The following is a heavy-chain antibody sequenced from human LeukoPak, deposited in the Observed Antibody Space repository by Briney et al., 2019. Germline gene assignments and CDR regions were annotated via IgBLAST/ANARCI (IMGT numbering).Heavy chain of an antibody. CDR1: GFIFSTYG. CDR2: ISYDGSNK. Sequence: GGSLRLSCAASGFIFSTYGMHWVRQAPGKGLEWVAVISYDGSNKYYADSVKGRFTISRDNSKNTLYLQMNSLRAEDTAVYYCAKEIAVAGTGRGFDYWGQGTLVTVSS. CDR3: AKEIAVAGTGRGFDY. J-gene: IGHJ4*02. V-gene: IGHV3-30*18. D-gene: IGHD6-19*01.